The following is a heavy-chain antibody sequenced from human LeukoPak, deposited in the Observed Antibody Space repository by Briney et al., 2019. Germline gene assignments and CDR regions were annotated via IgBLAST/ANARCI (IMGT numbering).Heavy chain of an antibody. D-gene: IGHD1-26*01. V-gene: IGHV3-66*01. CDR1: GFTFSSYA. CDR3: ARERRSIVGATDLDY. CDR2: IYSGGST. J-gene: IGHJ4*02. Sequence: GGSLRLSCAASGFTFSSYAMSWVRQAPGKGLEWASVIYSGGSTYYADSVKGRFTISRDNSKNTLYLQMNSLRAEDTAVYYCARERRSIVGATDLDYWGQGTLVTVSS.